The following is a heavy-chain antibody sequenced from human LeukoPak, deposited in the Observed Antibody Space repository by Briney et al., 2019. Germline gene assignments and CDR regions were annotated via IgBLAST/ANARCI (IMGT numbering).Heavy chain of an antibody. CDR3: ARDGGGYDS. V-gene: IGHV3-7*01. J-gene: IGHJ5*01. CDR1: GFTFTTYW. CDR2: IKEDGSRD. D-gene: IGHD5-24*01. Sequence: GGSLRLSCAASGFTFTTYWMSWVRQTPEKGLEWVANIKEDGSRDYYVDSVKGRFTISRDNAKKLLYMQMKSLRAEDTAIYYCARDGGGYDSWGQGTLVTVSS.